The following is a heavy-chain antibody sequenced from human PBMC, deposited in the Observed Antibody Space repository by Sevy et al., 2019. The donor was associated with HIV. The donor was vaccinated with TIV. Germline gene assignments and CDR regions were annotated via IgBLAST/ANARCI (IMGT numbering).Heavy chain of an antibody. D-gene: IGHD2-2*01. CDR3: ARGECSKPHDY. CDR2: LSFACGRI. CDR1: GFTFSKYS. V-gene: IGHV3-23*01. Sequence: GGSLRLSCVASGFTFSKYSMSWVRQTPGKGLEWVSTLSFACGRINYADSVKGRFTMSRDDSRNTFYLQMDSLRAEDTAIYYCARGECSKPHDYWGQGTLVAVSS. J-gene: IGHJ4*02.